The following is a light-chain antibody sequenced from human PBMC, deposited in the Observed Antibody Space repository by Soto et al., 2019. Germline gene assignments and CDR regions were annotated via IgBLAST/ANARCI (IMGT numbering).Light chain of an antibody. J-gene: IGKJ1*01. CDR3: QQYSSYS. CDR2: DAS. CDR1: ESISSW. V-gene: IGKV1-5*01. Sequence: DIQMTESPSTLSASVGNRVTXTSRASESISSWLAWYQQKPGKAPKLLIYDASTLESGVPSRFSGSGSGTEFTLTISSLQPDDFATYYCQQYSSYSFGQGTKVDIK.